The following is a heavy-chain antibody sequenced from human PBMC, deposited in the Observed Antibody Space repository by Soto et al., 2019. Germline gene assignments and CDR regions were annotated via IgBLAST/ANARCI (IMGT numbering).Heavy chain of an antibody. CDR1: GFTFFRYA. CDR3: AKRRTEEATILDY. J-gene: IGHJ4*02. V-gene: IGHV3-23*01. CDR2: IGDREDAK. D-gene: IGHD5-12*01. Sequence: LRLSFAASGFTFFRYAMTWVRQAPGKRPEWVSTIGDREDAKHYADSVKGRFTVSRDDSRNMLYLQMNRLRVEDTAVYYCAKRRTEEATILDYWGQGILVTVSS.